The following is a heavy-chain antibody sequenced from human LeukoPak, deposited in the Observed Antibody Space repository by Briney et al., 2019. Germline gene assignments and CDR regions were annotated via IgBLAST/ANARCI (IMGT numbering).Heavy chain of an antibody. J-gene: IGHJ3*02. CDR2: ISGSGGNT. V-gene: IGHV3-23*01. CDR3: LGYCSRTSCLDAFDI. Sequence: PGGTLRLSCAVSGFTFSSYGMSWVRQAPGKGLEWVSGISGSGGNTYYAGSVKGRFTISRDNSKNTLYLQMNSLRAEDTAVYYPLGYCSRTSCLDAFDIWGQGTMVTVSS. CDR1: GFTFSSYG. D-gene: IGHD2-2*01.